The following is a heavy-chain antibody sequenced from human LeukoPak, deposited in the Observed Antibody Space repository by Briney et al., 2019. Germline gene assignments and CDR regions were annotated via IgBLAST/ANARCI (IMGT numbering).Heavy chain of an antibody. CDR3: ARGSPLTIFGVVRLKNWFDP. V-gene: IGHV4-34*01. D-gene: IGHD3-3*01. CDR1: GGSFSGYY. J-gene: IGHJ5*02. CDR2: INHSGST. Sequence: SETLSLTCAAYGGSFSGYYWSWIRQPPGKGLEWIAEINHSGSTNYNPSLKSRVTISVDTSKNQFSLKLSSVTAADTAAYYCARGSPLTIFGVVRLKNWFDPWGQGTLVTVSS.